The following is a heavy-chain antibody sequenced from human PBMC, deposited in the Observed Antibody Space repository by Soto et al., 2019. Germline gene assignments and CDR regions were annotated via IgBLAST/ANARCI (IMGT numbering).Heavy chain of an antibody. D-gene: IGHD3-16*02. CDR1: GFTFSSYG. Sequence: GGSLRLSCAASGFTFSSYGMHWVRQAPGKGLEWVAVISYDGSNKYYAESVKGRFTISRDNSKKTLYLQMNSLRAEDTAVYYCCTGSYRCDYWGQGTLVTVSS. CDR3: CTGSYRCDY. V-gene: IGHV3-30*03. J-gene: IGHJ4*02. CDR2: ISYDGSNK.